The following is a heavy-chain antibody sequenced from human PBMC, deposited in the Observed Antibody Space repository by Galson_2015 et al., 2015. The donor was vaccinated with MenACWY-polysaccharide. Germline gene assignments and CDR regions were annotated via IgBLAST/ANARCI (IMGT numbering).Heavy chain of an antibody. J-gene: IGHJ4*02. CDR2: ISYNGGAT. Sequence: SLRLSCAASGFVFNNYAMSWVRQAPGKGLDWVSSISYNGGATFYGDSVKGRFTISRDNSKNTLYLQMNSLRAGDTAVYYCARPSSGGSYYNDWGQGTLVTVSS. CDR3: ARPSSGGSYYND. V-gene: IGHV3-23*01. D-gene: IGHD2-15*01. CDR1: GFVFNNYA.